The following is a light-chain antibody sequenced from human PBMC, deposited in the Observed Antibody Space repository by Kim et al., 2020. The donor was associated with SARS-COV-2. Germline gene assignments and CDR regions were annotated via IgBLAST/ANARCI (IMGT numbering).Light chain of an antibody. CDR2: DVS. CDR1: SSDVGGYNY. J-gene: IGLJ1*01. CDR3: SSYTSSSTLGV. V-gene: IGLV2-14*03. Sequence: QWITISCTGTSSDVGGYNYVSWYQQHPGKAPKLMIYDVSNRPSGVSNRFSGSKSGNTASLTISGLQAEDEADYYCSSYTSSSTLGVFGTGTKVTVL.